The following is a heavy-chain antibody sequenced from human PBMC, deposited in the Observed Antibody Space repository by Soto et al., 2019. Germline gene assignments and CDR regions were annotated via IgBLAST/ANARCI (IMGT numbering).Heavy chain of an antibody. Sequence: QVQLVQSGAEVKKPGSSVKVSCKASGGTFSSYTISWVRQAPGQGLEWMGRIIPILGIANYAQKFQGRVTITADKXNXTAYSALGSLITEDTAVYYCANDPLNTSLEYNWCDPWGQGTLVTVSS. CDR1: GGTFSSYT. J-gene: IGHJ5*02. CDR2: IIPILGIA. V-gene: IGHV1-69*02. CDR3: ANDPLNTSLEYNWCDP. D-gene: IGHD5-18*01.